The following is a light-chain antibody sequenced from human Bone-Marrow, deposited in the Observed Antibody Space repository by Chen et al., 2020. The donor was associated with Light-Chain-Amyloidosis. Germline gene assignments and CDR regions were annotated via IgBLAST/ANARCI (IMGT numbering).Light chain of an antibody. J-gene: IGLJ3*02. CDR1: NIGSTS. V-gene: IGLV3-21*02. Sequence: SYVLTQPSSVSVAPGQTATIACGGNNIGSTSVHWYQQTPGQAPLLVVYDDSDRPSGIPGRLSGSNAGNTATLAISGGEGGDEADYYCQVWDRSRDRPVFGGGTKLTVL. CDR2: DDS. CDR3: QVWDRSRDRPV.